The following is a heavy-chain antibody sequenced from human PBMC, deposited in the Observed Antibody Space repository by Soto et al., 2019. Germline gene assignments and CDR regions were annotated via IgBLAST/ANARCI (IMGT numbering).Heavy chain of an antibody. CDR3: ARDPYSSGWYEGTFDY. D-gene: IGHD6-19*01. CDR1: GYTFTSYA. Sequence: ASVKVSCKASGYTFTSYAMHWVRQAPGQRLEWTGWINAGNGNTKYSQKFQGRVTITRDTSASTAYMELSSLRSEDTAVYYCARDPYSSGWYEGTFDYWGQGTLVTVSS. CDR2: INAGNGNT. J-gene: IGHJ4*02. V-gene: IGHV1-3*01.